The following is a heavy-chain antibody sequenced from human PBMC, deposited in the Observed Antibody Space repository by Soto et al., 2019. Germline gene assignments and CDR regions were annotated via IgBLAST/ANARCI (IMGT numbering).Heavy chain of an antibody. CDR3: ARSPTYYDFWSGSYNWFDP. CDR1: GYTFTSYD. Sequence: GASVKVSCKASGYTFTSYDINWVRQATGQGLEWMGWMNPNSGNTGYAQKFQGRVTMTRNTSISTAYMELSSLRSEDTAVYYCARSPTYYDFWSGSYNWFDPWGQGTLVTVSS. V-gene: IGHV1-8*01. D-gene: IGHD3-3*01. CDR2: MNPNSGNT. J-gene: IGHJ5*02.